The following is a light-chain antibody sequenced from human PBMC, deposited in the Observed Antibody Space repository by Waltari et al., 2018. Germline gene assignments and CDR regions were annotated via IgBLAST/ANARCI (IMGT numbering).Light chain of an antibody. CDR1: QSVSSSY. CDR2: GTS. CDR3: QQYGSPPFT. Sequence: EIVLTQSPGTLPLSPGERATVSCRASQSVSSSYLGWYQQKLGQAPRLLIYGTSNRAFGIPDRFNGSGSGTDLSLTISRLEPEDFAVYYCQQYGSPPFTFGQGTKVEMK. V-gene: IGKV3-20*01. J-gene: IGKJ2*01.